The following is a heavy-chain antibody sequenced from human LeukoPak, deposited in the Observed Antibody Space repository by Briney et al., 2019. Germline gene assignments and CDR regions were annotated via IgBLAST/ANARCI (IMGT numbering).Heavy chain of an antibody. Sequence: SETLSLTCAVYGGSFSGYYWSWIRQPPGKGLEWIGEINHSGSTNYTPSLKSRVTMSVDTSKNQFSLKLSSVTAADTAVYYCARDRGDSSGWYSYYYYYMDVWGKGTTVTVSS. CDR2: INHSGST. V-gene: IGHV4-34*01. D-gene: IGHD6-19*01. J-gene: IGHJ6*03. CDR1: GGSFSGYY. CDR3: ARDRGDSSGWYSYYYYYMDV.